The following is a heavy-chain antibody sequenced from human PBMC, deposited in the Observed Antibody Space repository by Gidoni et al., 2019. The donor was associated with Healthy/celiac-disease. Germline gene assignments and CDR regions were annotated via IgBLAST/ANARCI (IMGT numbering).Heavy chain of an antibody. D-gene: IGHD3-22*01. Sequence: QVQLQESGPGLVKPSQTLSLPCTVSGGSISSGGYYWSWIRQHPGKGLEWIGYISYSGSTYYNPSIKSRVNIEVDTSKNQFSLKLSSVTAADTAVYYCARRADYYDSSGYHAYFDYWGQGTLVTVSS. V-gene: IGHV4-31*03. J-gene: IGHJ4*02. CDR3: ARRADYYDSSGYHAYFDY. CDR1: GGSISSGGYY. CDR2: ISYSGST.